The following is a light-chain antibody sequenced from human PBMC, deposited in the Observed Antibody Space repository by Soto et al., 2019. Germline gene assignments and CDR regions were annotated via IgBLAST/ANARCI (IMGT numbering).Light chain of an antibody. J-gene: IGKJ4*01. CDR2: DAF. CDR3: QQYNSYSPGFT. V-gene: IGKV3-20*01. Sequence: EIVLTQSPGTLSLSPGERATLSCRASQTVTKNYLAWYQQRPGQAPRLLIYDAFNRATGIPDRFSGSGSGTEFTLTISRLEPEDFATYYCQQYNSYSPGFTFGGGTKVEIK. CDR1: QTVTKNY.